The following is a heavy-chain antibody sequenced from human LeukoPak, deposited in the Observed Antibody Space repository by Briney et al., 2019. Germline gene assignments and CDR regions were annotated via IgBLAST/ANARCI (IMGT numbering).Heavy chain of an antibody. D-gene: IGHD2-15*01. CDR2: ISGSGGST. V-gene: IGHV3-23*01. CDR1: GFTFSSYG. CDR3: AKDLGAHCSGGSCYPHDY. Sequence: PGGTLRLSCAASGFTFSSYGMSWVRQAPGKGLEWVSAISGSGGSTYYADSVKGRFTISRDNSKNTLYLQMNSLRAEDTAVYYCAKDLGAHCSGGSCYPHDYWSQGTLVIVSS. J-gene: IGHJ4*02.